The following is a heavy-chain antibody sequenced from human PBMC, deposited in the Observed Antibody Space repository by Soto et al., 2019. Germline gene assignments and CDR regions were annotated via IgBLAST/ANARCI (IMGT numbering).Heavy chain of an antibody. Sequence: PSQTLALTCAISGDSVSSNTASWNWIRKSPSRGLEWLGRTYFRSKWYNDYAVSVKSRIIINPDTSNNQFSLQLDSVTPEDTAVYFSAKGDNLGPKTGYAFDTWGLGLMVPVSS. CDR1: GDSVSSNTAS. CDR3: AKGDNLGPKTGYAFDT. CDR2: TYFRSKWYN. V-gene: IGHV6-1*01. J-gene: IGHJ4*02. D-gene: IGHD5-12*01.